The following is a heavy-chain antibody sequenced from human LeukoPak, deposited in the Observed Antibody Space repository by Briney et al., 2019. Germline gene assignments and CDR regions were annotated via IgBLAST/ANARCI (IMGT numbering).Heavy chain of an antibody. CDR1: GYSFSKFW. CDR3: ARQDYSYYVMDV. V-gene: IGHV5-51*01. CDR2: ISPTDSDT. J-gene: IGHJ6*02. Sequence: GESLKISCKGSGYSFSKFWMAWVRQMPGKGLEWMGIISPTDSDTRYSASFQGQVTISADTPYSTAHLQWSSLQASDTAIYYCARQDYSYYVMDVWGQGTTVTVSS.